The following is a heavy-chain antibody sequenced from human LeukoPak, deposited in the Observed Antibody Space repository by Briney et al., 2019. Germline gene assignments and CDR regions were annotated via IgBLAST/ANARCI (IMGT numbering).Heavy chain of an antibody. J-gene: IGHJ4*02. D-gene: IGHD4-17*01. CDR2: IYHSGST. Sequence: PSETLSLTCAVSGGSISSGGYSWSWIRQPPGKGLEWIGYIYHSGSTYYNPSLKSRVTISVDRSKNQFSLKLSSVTAADTAVYYCARDSLSLRTIDYWGQGTLVTVSS. CDR1: GGSISSGGYS. CDR3: ARDSLSLRTIDY. V-gene: IGHV4-30-2*01.